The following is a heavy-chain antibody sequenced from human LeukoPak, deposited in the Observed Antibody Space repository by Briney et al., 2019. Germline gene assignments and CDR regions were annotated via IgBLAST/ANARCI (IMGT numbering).Heavy chain of an antibody. J-gene: IGHJ6*03. CDR2: INHDGSAK. Sequence: GGSLRLSCAASGFTFSNYWMSWVRQAPGKGLECVANINHDGSAKYYMDSVKGRFTISRDNSKNTLYLQMNSLRAEDTAVYYCAKDLTMIPMDVWGKGTTVTVSS. CDR3: AKDLTMIPMDV. CDR1: GFTFSNYW. V-gene: IGHV3-7*03. D-gene: IGHD3-22*01.